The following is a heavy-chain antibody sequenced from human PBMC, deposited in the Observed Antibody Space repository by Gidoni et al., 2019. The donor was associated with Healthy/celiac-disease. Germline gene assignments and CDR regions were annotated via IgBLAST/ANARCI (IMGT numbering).Heavy chain of an antibody. CDR1: GFTFSSYA. CDR3: AKEALRVPAAHYDY. D-gene: IGHD2-2*01. Sequence: EVKLLESGGGLVQPGGSLRLPCAASGFTFSSYAMSWVRQAPGKGLEWVSSMSGSGGSTYYADSVKGRFTISRDNSKNTLYLQMNSLRAEDTAVYYCAKEALRVPAAHYDYWGQGTLVTVSS. CDR2: MSGSGGST. V-gene: IGHV3-23*01. J-gene: IGHJ4*02.